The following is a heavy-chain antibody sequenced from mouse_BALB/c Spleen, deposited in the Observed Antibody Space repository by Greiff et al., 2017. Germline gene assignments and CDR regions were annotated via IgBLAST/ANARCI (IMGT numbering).Heavy chain of an antibody. J-gene: IGHJ4*01. CDR2: ISYSGST. CDR3: ARSDLVTHYYAMDY. CDR1: GYSITSDYA. Sequence: EVKLQESGPGLVKPSQSLSLTCTVTGYSITSDYAWNWIRQFPGNKLEWMGYISYSGSTSYNPSLKSRISITRDTSKNQFFLQLNSVTTEDTATYYCARSDLVTHYYAMDYWGQGTSVTVSS. V-gene: IGHV3-2*02. D-gene: IGHD2-12*01.